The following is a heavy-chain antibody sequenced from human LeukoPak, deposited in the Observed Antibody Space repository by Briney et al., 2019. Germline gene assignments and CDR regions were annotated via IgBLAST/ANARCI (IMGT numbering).Heavy chain of an antibody. CDR2: IKQDGSEK. Sequence: GGSLRLSCAASGFTFSSYWMSWVRQAPGKGLEWVANIKQDGSEKYYVDSVKGRFTISRDNAKNSLYLQMNSLRAEDTAVYYCARGHRPTNYYGSGSYYREVFDYWGQGTLVTVSS. J-gene: IGHJ4*02. V-gene: IGHV3-7*04. D-gene: IGHD3-10*01. CDR3: ARGHRPTNYYGSGSYYREVFDY. CDR1: GFTFSSYW.